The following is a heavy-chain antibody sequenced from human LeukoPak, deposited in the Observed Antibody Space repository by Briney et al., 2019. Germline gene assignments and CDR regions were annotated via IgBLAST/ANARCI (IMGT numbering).Heavy chain of an antibody. D-gene: IGHD2-2*01. CDR2: IRSKAYGGTT. V-gene: IGHV3-49*04. Sequence: GGSLRLSCTASGFTFGDYAMSWVRQAPGKGLERVGFIRSKAYGGTTEYAASVKGRFTISRDDSKSIAYLQMNSLKTEDTAVYYCTRDRGSYCSSTSSYVAARFDYWGQGTLVTVSS. CDR3: TRDRGSYCSSTSSYVAARFDY. CDR1: GFTFGDYA. J-gene: IGHJ4*02.